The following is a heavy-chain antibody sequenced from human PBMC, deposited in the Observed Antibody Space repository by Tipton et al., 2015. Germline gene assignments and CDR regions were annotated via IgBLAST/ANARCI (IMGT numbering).Heavy chain of an antibody. CDR3: ARGRRWMATFYVGDAFDI. J-gene: IGHJ3*02. V-gene: IGHV5-51*03. D-gene: IGHD5-24*01. Sequence: QRVQSGVEVKKPGESLIISCKGSGYTFSTYWIGWVRQMPGRGLELMGIIYPGDSDTRYSPSFEVQVTISAARSINTAYLQWTSLTASDTAMYYCARGRRWMATFYVGDAFDIWGQGTMVTVPS. CDR1: GYTFSTYW. CDR2: IYPGDSDT.